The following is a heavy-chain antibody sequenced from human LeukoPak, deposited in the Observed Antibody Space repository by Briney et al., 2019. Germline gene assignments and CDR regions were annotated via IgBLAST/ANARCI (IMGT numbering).Heavy chain of an antibody. CDR2: ISGSSGII. D-gene: IGHD2-15*01. V-gene: IGHV3-48*01. CDR1: GFTFNTYT. CDR3: ARRRVVVASTDGASGAFDI. Sequence: PGGSLRLSCAASGFTFNTYTMNWVRQAPGKGLEWVSYISGSSGIIDYADSVRGRFTISRDNAKNSLYLQMNSLRAEDTAVYYCARRRVVVASTDGASGAFDIWGQGTMVTVSS. J-gene: IGHJ3*02.